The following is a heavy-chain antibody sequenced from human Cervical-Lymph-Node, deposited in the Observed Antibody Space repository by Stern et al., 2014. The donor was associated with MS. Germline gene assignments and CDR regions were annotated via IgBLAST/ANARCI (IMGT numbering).Heavy chain of an antibody. CDR2: ISGSGRGT. J-gene: IGHJ4*02. Sequence: EVQLVESGGGLVQPGGSLRLSCEASGFSFSSYVMSWVRQAPGKGLEWVAGISGSGRGTYYADSVKGRFTISRDNSKNTLYLHMNSLTGDDTARYYCVKDRVSADSWGQGTLVAVSS. V-gene: IGHV3-23*04. CDR1: GFSFSSYV. CDR3: VKDRVSADS.